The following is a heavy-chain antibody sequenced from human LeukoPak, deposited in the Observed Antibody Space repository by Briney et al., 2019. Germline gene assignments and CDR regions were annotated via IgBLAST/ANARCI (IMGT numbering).Heavy chain of an antibody. CDR2: TSPYTGDT. D-gene: IGHD3-22*01. CDR3: ARAHPEYYDSSGYNPLDF. J-gene: IGHJ4*02. V-gene: IGHV1-18*01. Sequence: ASVKVSCKASGYTFNSYGISWVRQAPGQGLEWMGWTSPYTGDTNYAQKLQGRVTMTTDTSTSTAYMELRSLRSDDTAVYYCARAHPEYYDSSGYNPLDFWGQGTLVTVSS. CDR1: GYTFNSYG.